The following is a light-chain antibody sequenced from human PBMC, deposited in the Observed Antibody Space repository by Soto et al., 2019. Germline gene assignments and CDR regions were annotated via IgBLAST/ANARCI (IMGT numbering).Light chain of an antibody. CDR3: QQYSMAPLT. CDR1: LTISDNY. V-gene: IGKV3-20*01. J-gene: IGKJ1*01. CDR2: GAS. Sequence: EIVLTHSPGTLSLSPGERATLSCRASLTISDNYLAWYQQKAGQAPRLVLYGASSRATGIPDRFSASGSGTDFTLTISRLEPEDFAVYYCQQYSMAPLTFGQGTKVEVK.